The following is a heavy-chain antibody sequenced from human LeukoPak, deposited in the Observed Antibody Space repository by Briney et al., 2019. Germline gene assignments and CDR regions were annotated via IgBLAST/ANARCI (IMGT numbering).Heavy chain of an antibody. V-gene: IGHV3-43*02. Sequence: GGSLRLSCAASGFTFDDYAMHWVRQAPGKGLEWVSLVSGDGGSTYYADSVKGRFTISRDNSKNSLYLQMNSLRTEDTALYYCAKVLGYYDSSGYYQEGGFDYWGQGTLVTVSS. J-gene: IGHJ4*02. CDR3: AKVLGYYDSSGYYQEGGFDY. D-gene: IGHD3-22*01. CDR2: VSGDGGST. CDR1: GFTFDDYA.